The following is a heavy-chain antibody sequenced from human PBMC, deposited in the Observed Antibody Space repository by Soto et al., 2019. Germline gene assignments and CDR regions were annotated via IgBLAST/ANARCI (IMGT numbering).Heavy chain of an antibody. V-gene: IGHV3-30*12. D-gene: IGHD2-8*01. CDR3: VRAFCTNGVCYYFFDY. CDR1: GFTFGTDA. Sequence: GSLRLSCVACGFTFGTDAMHGVRQAPGQGLEWVAVIYYDGSNRYYGDAVKGRFTISRDNSKSTLYLQMSSLRAEDTAVYYCVRAFCTNGVCYYFFDYWGHGTLVTVSS. J-gene: IGHJ4*01. CDR2: IYYDGSNR.